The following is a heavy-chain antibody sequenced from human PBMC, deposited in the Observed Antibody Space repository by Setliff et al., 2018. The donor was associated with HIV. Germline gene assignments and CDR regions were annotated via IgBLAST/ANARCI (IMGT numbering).Heavy chain of an antibody. CDR2: IHPSDFDT. J-gene: IGHJ4*02. D-gene: IGHD2-21*02. Sequence: GESLKISCKASGYTFTNYWIGWVRQMPGKGLEWVGVIHPSDFDTRYGPSFPGQVTIPADRSVSTAYLQWRSLKASDTAMYYCTRRRRAPGTAPLEAFWGRGTLVTVSS. V-gene: IGHV5-51*01. CDR3: TRRRRAPGTAPLEAF. CDR1: GYTFTNYW.